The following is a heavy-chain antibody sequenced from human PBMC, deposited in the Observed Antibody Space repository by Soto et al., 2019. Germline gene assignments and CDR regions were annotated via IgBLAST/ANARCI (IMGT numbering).Heavy chain of an antibody. CDR2: ISGNDGKT. Sequence: ASVKVSCKASGYRFTNHGISWVRQAPGQGPEWMGWISGNDGKTKYARKFQGRVTMTTDTSTSTAYMEVRSLRSDDTALYFCASVEASAGNLAPYYFDSWGQGTLVTVSS. V-gene: IGHV1-18*01. CDR3: ASVEASAGNLAPYYFDS. D-gene: IGHD5-12*01. J-gene: IGHJ4*02. CDR1: GYRFTNHG.